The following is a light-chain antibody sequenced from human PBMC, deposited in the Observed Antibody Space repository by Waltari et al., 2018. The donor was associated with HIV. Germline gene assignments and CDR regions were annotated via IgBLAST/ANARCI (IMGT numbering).Light chain of an antibody. V-gene: IGLV1-47*01. CDR2: KNN. J-gene: IGLJ2*01. Sequence: QSVLTQPPSTSGTPGQRVTISCSGSSSNIGSNYVYWYRHLPGTAPTLLIYKNNLRPSGVPERFSGSKSGTSASLAISGLRSEDEADYYCAVWDDSLSGLFGGGTNLTVL. CDR1: SSNIGSNY. CDR3: AVWDDSLSGL.